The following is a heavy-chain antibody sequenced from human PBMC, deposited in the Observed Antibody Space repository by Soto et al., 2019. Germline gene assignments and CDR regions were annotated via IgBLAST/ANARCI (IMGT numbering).Heavy chain of an antibody. CDR2: IWYDGTQK. J-gene: IGHJ4*02. CDR3: ARAGGTTVTGLWHFDS. CDR1: GFTFNTYS. D-gene: IGHD4-17*01. V-gene: IGHV3-33*01. Sequence: QVQLVESGGGVVQPGRSLRLSCEASGFTFNTYSLHWVRQPPGKGLEWLAAIWYDGTQKYYADSVKGRFIISRDNSKNTLHLEVNRLRAEDTAVYYCARAGGTTVTGLWHFDSWGQGTLVTVSS.